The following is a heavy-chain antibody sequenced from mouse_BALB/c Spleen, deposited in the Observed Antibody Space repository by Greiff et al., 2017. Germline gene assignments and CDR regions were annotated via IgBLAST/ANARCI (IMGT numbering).Heavy chain of an antibody. V-gene: IGHV2-2*02. CDR1: GFSLTSYG. D-gene: IGHD1-1*01. J-gene: IGHJ4*01. Sequence: VQLQESGPGLVQPSQSLSITCTVSGFSLTSYGVHWVRQSPGKGLEWLGVIWSGGSTDYNAAFISRLSISKDNSKSQVFFKMNSLQANDTAIYYCARNPPLYYGSSSYYAMDYWGQGTSVTVSS. CDR3: ARNPPLYYGSSSYYAMDY. CDR2: IWSGGST.